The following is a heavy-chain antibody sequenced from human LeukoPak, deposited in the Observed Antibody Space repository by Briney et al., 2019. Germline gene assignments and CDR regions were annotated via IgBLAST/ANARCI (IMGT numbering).Heavy chain of an antibody. Sequence: GGSLRLSCAASGFTFNNYWMSWVRQAPGKGLEWVANIKPDGSEQYCVDSVKGRFSISRDNVRNALYLQMSSLRVGDTALYYCARGDFWSGVYTDAFDVWGQGTMVTVSS. V-gene: IGHV3-7*04. CDR2: IKPDGSEQ. J-gene: IGHJ3*01. CDR3: ARGDFWSGVYTDAFDV. CDR1: GFTFNNYW. D-gene: IGHD3-3*01.